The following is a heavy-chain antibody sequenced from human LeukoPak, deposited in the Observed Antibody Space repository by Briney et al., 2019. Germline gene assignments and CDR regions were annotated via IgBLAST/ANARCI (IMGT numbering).Heavy chain of an antibody. J-gene: IGHJ5*02. D-gene: IGHD3-3*01. CDR2: IIPIFGTA. V-gene: IGHV1-69*06. Sequence: PGASVKVSCKASGGTFSSYAISWVRQAPGQGLEWMGGIIPIFGTANYAQKFQGRVTITADKSTSTAYMELSSLRSEDTAVYYCARDGGDFWSGYYTYRGWFDPWGQGTLVTVSS. CDR1: GGTFSSYA. CDR3: ARDGGDFWSGYYTYRGWFDP.